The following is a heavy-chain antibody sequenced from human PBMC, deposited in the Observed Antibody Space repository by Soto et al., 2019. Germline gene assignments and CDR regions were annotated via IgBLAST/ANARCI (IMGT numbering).Heavy chain of an antibody. V-gene: IGHV5-51*01. Sequence: PGESLKISCKVSGDSFTSVWICWARQMAGKGLELLGSFFPDDSAPRLSPSFQGQVTISADNSITTAYLKWSSLKASDTAIYYCARQHPLDSRGRYNWAQGTVVPVSS. J-gene: IGHJ4*02. CDR1: GDSFTSVW. D-gene: IGHD1-1*01. CDR3: ARQHPLDSRGRYN. CDR2: FFPDDSAP.